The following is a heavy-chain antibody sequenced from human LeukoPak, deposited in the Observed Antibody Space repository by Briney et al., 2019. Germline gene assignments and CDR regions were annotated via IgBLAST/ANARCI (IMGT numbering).Heavy chain of an antibody. V-gene: IGHV4-34*01. Sequence: PSETLSLTCAVYGGSFSGYYWSWIRQPPGKGLEWIGEINHSGSTNYNPSLKSRVTISVDTSKNQFSLKLSSVTAADTAVYYCASYDFWSGYYGYWGQGTLVTVPS. D-gene: IGHD3-3*01. CDR1: GGSFSGYY. CDR2: INHSGST. J-gene: IGHJ4*02. CDR3: ASYDFWSGYYGY.